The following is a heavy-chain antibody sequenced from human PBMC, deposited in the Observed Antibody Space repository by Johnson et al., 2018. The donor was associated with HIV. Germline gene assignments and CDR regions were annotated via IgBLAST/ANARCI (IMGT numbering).Heavy chain of an antibody. D-gene: IGHD6-19*01. Sequence: VQLVESGGGLVQPGGSLRLSCGASGFTFSNYAMSWVRQALGKGLEWVSAISGRGGSTYYADSVKGRFTISRDNSKNTLYLQMNSLRAEETAIYYCAKDMAYSSGWSDAFDIWGQGTIVSVSS. CDR1: GFTFSNYA. V-gene: IGHV3-23*04. J-gene: IGHJ3*02. CDR3: AKDMAYSSGWSDAFDI. CDR2: ISGRGGST.